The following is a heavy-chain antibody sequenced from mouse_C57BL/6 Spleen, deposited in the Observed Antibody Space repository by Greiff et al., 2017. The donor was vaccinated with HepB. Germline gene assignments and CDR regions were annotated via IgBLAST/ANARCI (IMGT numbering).Heavy chain of an antibody. D-gene: IGHD3-2*02. Sequence: EVQLQQSGPELVKPGASVKIPCKASGYTFTDYNMDWVKQSHGKSLEWIGDINPNNGGTIYNQKFKGKATLTVDKSSSTAYMELRSLTSEDTAVYYCARGCRTAQATAMDYWGQGTSVTVSS. CDR1: GYTFTDYN. J-gene: IGHJ4*01. V-gene: IGHV1-18*01. CDR2: INPNNGGT. CDR3: ARGCRTAQATAMDY.